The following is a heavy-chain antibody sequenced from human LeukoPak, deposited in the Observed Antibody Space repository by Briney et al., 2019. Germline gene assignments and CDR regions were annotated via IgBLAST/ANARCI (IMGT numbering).Heavy chain of an antibody. CDR2: ISSSSSYI. CDR1: GFTFSSYS. Sequence: GGSLRLSCAASGFTFSSYSMNWVRQAPGKGLEWVSSISSSSSYIYYADSVKGRFTISRDNSKNTLYLQMNSLRAEDTAVYYCAKDVSYGMAFDYWGQGTLVTVSS. J-gene: IGHJ4*02. D-gene: IGHD4-17*01. V-gene: IGHV3-21*04. CDR3: AKDVSYGMAFDY.